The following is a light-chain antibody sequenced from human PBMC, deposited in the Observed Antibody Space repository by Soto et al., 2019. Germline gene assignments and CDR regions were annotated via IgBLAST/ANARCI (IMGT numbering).Light chain of an antibody. V-gene: IGLV2-14*01. CDR2: DAS. Sequence: QSVLTQPASVSGSPGQSITISCTGTSSDVGGYNYVSWFQQHPGKAPQLMIYDASNRPSGVSNRFSGSKSGNTASLTISGLQAEDEADYYCSSFTSSSTYVFGTGTKVT. J-gene: IGLJ1*01. CDR3: SSFTSSSTYV. CDR1: SSDVGGYNY.